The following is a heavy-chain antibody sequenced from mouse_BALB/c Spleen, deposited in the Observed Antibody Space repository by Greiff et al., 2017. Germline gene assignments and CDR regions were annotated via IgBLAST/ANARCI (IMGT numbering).Heavy chain of an antibody. J-gene: IGHJ3*01. CDR1: GFTFSSYT. CDR3: TSYGNSFAY. CDR2: ISSGGSYT. Sequence: EVHLVESGGGLVKPGGSLKLSCAASGFTFSSYTMSWVRQTPEKRLEWVATISSGGSYTYYPDSVKGRFTISRDNAKNTLYLQMSSLKSEDTAMYYCTSYGNSFAYWGQGTLVTVSA. V-gene: IGHV5-6-4*01. D-gene: IGHD2-1*01.